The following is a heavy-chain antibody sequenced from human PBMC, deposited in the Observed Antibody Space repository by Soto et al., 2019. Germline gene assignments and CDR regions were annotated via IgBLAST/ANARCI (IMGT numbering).Heavy chain of an antibody. CDR2: INPSGGRT. Sequence: ASVQVSCKASGYTFTSYCMHWVRQAPGQGLEWMGIINPSGGRTRYAQKFQGRVTRTRDTSTSTGYMELSSLGSEDTAVYYCGRESWALGYCSSTSCPGRNWFDPWGQGTLVTVSS. J-gene: IGHJ5*02. V-gene: IGHV1-46*01. CDR3: GRESWALGYCSSTSCPGRNWFDP. D-gene: IGHD2-2*01. CDR1: GYTFTSYC.